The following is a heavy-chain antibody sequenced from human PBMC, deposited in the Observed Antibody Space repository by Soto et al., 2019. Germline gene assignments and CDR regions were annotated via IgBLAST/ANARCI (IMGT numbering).Heavy chain of an antibody. V-gene: IGHV3-30-3*01. CDR3: ARDAGTTVILYFDY. J-gene: IGHJ4*02. CDR1: GFTFSSYA. CDR2: ISYDGSNK. Sequence: QVQLVESGGGVVQPGRSLRLSCAASGFTFSSYARHGVRQAPGKGLEGVAVISYDGSNKYYADSVKGRFSISSDNSKTTLYLQRNSLRAEDTAVYYCARDAGTTVILYFDYWGQGTLVTVSS. D-gene: IGHD4-17*01.